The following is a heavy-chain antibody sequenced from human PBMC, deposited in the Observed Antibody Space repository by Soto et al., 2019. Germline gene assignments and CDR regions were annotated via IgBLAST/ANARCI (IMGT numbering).Heavy chain of an antibody. J-gene: IGHJ6*02. CDR2: IIPIFGTA. CDR1: GGTFSSYA. D-gene: IGHD6-19*01. CDR3: ARVTPLKAYHQPPGIAVAGMYNYYYGMDV. Sequence: SVKVSCKASGGTFSSYAISWVRQAPVQGLEWMGGIIPIFGTANYAQKFQGRVTITADESTSTAYMELSSLRSEDTAVYYCARVTPLKAYHQPPGIAVAGMYNYYYGMDVWGQGTKVTVYS. V-gene: IGHV1-69*13.